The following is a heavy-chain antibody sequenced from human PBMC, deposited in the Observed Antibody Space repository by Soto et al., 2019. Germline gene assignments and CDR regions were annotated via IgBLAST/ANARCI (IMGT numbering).Heavy chain of an antibody. CDR1: GFTFSIFS. CDR3: ARENSGYDY. J-gene: IGHJ4*02. Sequence: GGSLRLSCAASGFTFSIFSMNWVRQAPGKGLEWVSYIGSSSSSIYYADSVKGRFTISRDNAKNSLYLQMNSLRVEDTAVYYCARENSGYDYWGQGTLVTVSS. D-gene: IGHD5-12*01. V-gene: IGHV3-48*01. CDR2: IGSSSSSI.